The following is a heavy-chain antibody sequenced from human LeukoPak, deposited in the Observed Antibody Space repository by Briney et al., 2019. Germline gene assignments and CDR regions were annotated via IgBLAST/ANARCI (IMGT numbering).Heavy chain of an antibody. V-gene: IGHV4-30-4*01. CDR2: TYYSGST. Sequence: SQTLSLTCTVSGGSISSGDYYWSWIRQPPGKGLEWIGYTYYSGSTYYNPSLRSRATISVDTSKNQFSLKLTSVTAADTAVYYCARPYYYDSRIDPWGQGTLVTVSS. J-gene: IGHJ5*02. CDR1: GGSISSGDYY. CDR3: ARPYYYDSRIDP. D-gene: IGHD3-22*01.